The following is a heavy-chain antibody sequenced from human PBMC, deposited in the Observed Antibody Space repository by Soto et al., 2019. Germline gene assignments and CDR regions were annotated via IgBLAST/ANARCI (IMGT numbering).Heavy chain of an antibody. Sequence: ASVKVSCKASGYTFTSYGISWVRQAPGQGLEWMGWISAYNGNTNYAQKLQGRVTMTTDTSTSTAYMELRSLRSDDTAVYYCAREVYSSSSADAFDIWGQGTMVTVSS. V-gene: IGHV1-18*01. CDR2: ISAYNGNT. D-gene: IGHD6-6*01. J-gene: IGHJ3*02. CDR1: GYTFTSYG. CDR3: AREVYSSSSADAFDI.